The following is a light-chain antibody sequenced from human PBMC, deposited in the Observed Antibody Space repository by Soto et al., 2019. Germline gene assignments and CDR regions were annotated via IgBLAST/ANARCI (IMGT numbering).Light chain of an antibody. CDR2: GNT. CDR3: QSFDRSLTAWL. J-gene: IGLJ3*02. CDR1: SSNIGAGYD. Sequence: QSVLTQPPSVSGAPGQRVTISCTGSSSNIGAGYDVHWYQQLPGTAPTLLISGNTDRPSGVPDRFSGSKSGTSASLAITGLQTEDEADYYCQSFDRSLTAWLFGGGTKLTVL. V-gene: IGLV1-40*01.